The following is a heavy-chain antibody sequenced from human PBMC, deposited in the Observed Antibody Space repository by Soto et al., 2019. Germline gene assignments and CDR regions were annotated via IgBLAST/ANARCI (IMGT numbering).Heavy chain of an antibody. CDR1: GYTLTDLS. Sequence: GASVKVSCKVSGYTLTDLSMHWVRQDPGKGLEWMGGFDPEDGETIYAQKFQGRVTMTEDTSTDTAYMELSSLRSEDTAVYYCATARPGLIAAAGYSSDWFDPWGQGTLVTVSS. CDR2: FDPEDGET. D-gene: IGHD6-13*01. V-gene: IGHV1-24*01. CDR3: ATARPGLIAAAGYSSDWFDP. J-gene: IGHJ5*02.